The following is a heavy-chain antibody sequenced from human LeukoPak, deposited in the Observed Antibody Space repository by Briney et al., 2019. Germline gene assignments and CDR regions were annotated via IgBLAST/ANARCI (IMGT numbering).Heavy chain of an antibody. J-gene: IGHJ2*01. D-gene: IGHD3-10*01. Sequence: GESLKISCKGSGYSFTSYWIGWVRQLPGKGLEGMGIIFPGDSETRYSPSFQGQVTMSADKSISTAYVQWSSLKASDTAMYYCARLLGESRGIWYLDLWGRGTLVTVSS. V-gene: IGHV5-51*01. CDR2: IFPGDSET. CDR3: ARLLGESRGIWYLDL. CDR1: GYSFTSYW.